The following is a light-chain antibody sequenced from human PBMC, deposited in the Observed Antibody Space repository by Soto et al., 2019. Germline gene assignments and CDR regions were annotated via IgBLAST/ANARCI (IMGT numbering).Light chain of an antibody. Sequence: EIVLTQSPATLSLSPGERATLSCRASQSVSSYLAWYQQKPGQAPRLLIYDASNRATGIPARFSCSGSGTDFTLTISSLEPEDFTVYYCQQRSNWPTFGQGSKVEIE. CDR2: DAS. CDR3: QQRSNWPT. J-gene: IGKJ1*01. V-gene: IGKV3-11*01. CDR1: QSVSSY.